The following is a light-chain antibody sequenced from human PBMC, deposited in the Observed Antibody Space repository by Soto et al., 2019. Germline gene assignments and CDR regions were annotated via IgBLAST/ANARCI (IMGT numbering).Light chain of an antibody. J-gene: IGKJ2*01. Sequence: EIVMTQSPAALSVSPGERVTLSCRASESLSTYLAWYQHKPGQAPRLLIYGASTKATGIPARFSGSGSATDFTLTISSLQSEDFAVDYCQSYNDWPFSFGQGTKVEIK. V-gene: IGKV3-15*01. CDR3: QSYNDWPFS. CDR2: GAS. CDR1: ESLSTY.